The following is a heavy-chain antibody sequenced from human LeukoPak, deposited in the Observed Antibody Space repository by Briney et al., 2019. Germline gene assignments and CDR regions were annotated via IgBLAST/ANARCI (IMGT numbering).Heavy chain of an antibody. Sequence: GGSLRLSCVTSGFTLSDYSMSWVRQAPGKGLEWISYISSSSSTIYYPNSVKGRFIISRDNAEKSLHLQMNSLRVEDTAAYFCAREGGTYWGQGTPVTVSS. D-gene: IGHD3-16*01. CDR2: ISSSSSTI. CDR3: AREGGTY. J-gene: IGHJ4*02. CDR1: GFTLSDYS. V-gene: IGHV3-48*01.